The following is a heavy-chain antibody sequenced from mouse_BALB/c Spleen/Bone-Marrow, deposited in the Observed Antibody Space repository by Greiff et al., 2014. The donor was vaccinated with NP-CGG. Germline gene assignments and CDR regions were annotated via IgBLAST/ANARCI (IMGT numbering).Heavy chain of an antibody. J-gene: IGHJ2*01. CDR3: ARDEPYFDY. CDR1: GYTFTSYW. Sequence: QVQLQQSGAELARPGASVKLSCKASGYTFTSYWMQWVKQRPGQGLEWIGAIYPGDGDTRYTQKFKGKATLTADKSSSTAYMQPSSLASEDSAVYYCARDEPYFDYWGQGTTLTVSS. V-gene: IGHV1-87*01. CDR2: IYPGDGDT.